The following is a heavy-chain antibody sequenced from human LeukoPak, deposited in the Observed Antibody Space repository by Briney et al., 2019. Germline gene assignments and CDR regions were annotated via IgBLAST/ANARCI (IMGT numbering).Heavy chain of an antibody. CDR3: AKGDIGKGKTFDY. CDR1: GFTFGDYA. J-gene: IGHJ4*02. Sequence: GGSLRLSCAASGFTFGDYAMHWVRQAPGKGLEWVLGINWNSGNKAYADSVRGRFTISRDNAKNSLYLQMNSLRVEDTALYYCAKGDIGKGKTFDYWGQGTLVTVSS. V-gene: IGHV3-9*01. CDR2: INWNSGNK. D-gene: IGHD3-16*01.